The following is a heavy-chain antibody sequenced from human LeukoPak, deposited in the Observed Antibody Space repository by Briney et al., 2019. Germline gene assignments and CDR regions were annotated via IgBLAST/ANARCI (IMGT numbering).Heavy chain of an antibody. D-gene: IGHD3-22*01. CDR1: GFTFSSYG. J-gene: IGHJ4*02. Sequence: PGGSLRLSCAASGFTFSSYGMYWVRQAPGKGLEWVAFIRYDGSNKYYADSVKGRFTISRDNSKNTLYLQMNSLRAGDTAVYYCAKVGAMILQHYFDYWGQGTLVTVSS. CDR2: IRYDGSNK. CDR3: AKVGAMILQHYFDY. V-gene: IGHV3-30*02.